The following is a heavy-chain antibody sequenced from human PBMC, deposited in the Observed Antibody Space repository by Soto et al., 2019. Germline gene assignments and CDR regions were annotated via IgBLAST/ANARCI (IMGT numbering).Heavy chain of an antibody. CDR3: ARSRDGYSFYFYYGMDV. J-gene: IGHJ6*02. D-gene: IGHD4-4*01. Sequence: LRLSCAASGFTFTNYDMHWVRQAPGKGLEWMALILHDGSAEYYADSVKGRFTISRDNSKSTLYLQMNSLRAEDTAVYYCARSRDGYSFYFYYGMDVWGPGTTVTV. V-gene: IGHV3-30*03. CDR1: GFTFTNYD. CDR2: ILHDGSAE.